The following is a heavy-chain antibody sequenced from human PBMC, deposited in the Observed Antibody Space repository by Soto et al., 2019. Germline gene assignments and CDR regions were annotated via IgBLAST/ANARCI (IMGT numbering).Heavy chain of an antibody. D-gene: IGHD6-19*01. CDR1: GYTFTSYG. Sequence: GASVKVSCKASGYTFTSYGISWVRQAPGQGLEWMGWISAYNGNTNYAQKLQGRVTMTTDTSTSTAYMELRSLRSDDTAVYYCARDSGANYYSSGWLNWFDPWGQGTLVTVSS. CDR2: ISAYNGNT. CDR3: ARDSGANYYSSGWLNWFDP. V-gene: IGHV1-18*01. J-gene: IGHJ5*02.